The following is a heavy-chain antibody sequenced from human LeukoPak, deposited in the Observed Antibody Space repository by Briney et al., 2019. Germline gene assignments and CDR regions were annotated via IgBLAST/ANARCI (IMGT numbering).Heavy chain of an antibody. Sequence: GGSLRLSCVASGFTFSSYGMHWVRQAPGKGLEWVAVISYDGSNKYYADSVKGRFTISRDNSKNTLYLQMNSLRAEDTAVYYCTRDMGGTYFDYWGQGTLVTVSS. J-gene: IGHJ4*02. V-gene: IGHV3-30*03. CDR3: TRDMGGTYFDY. D-gene: IGHD1-26*01. CDR2: ISYDGSNK. CDR1: GFTFSSYG.